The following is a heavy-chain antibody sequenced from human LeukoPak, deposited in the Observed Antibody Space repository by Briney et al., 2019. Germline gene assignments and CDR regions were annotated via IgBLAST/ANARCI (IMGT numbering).Heavy chain of an antibody. Sequence: ASVKVSCKASGYTFTSYYMHWVRQAPGQGLEWMGGIIPIFGTANYAQKFQGRVTITADKSTSTAYMELSSLRSEDTAVYYCARELVARVVVAAMRYWFDPWGQGTLVTVSS. V-gene: IGHV1-69*06. J-gene: IGHJ5*02. CDR2: IIPIFGTA. CDR1: GYTFTSYY. D-gene: IGHD2-15*01. CDR3: ARELVARVVVAAMRYWFDP.